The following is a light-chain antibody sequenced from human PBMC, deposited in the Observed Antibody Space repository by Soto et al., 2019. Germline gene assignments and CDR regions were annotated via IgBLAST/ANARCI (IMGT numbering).Light chain of an antibody. CDR2: GVS. J-gene: IGKJ4*01. Sequence: EIVLTQSPDTLSLSPGERATLLCRASQTVTSGYLAWYQQKPGQAPRLLIYGVSTGATGIPDRFSGSGSGTDFTLTINSLQSEDFAVYYCQRYNNWPLTFGGGTKVDIK. CDR1: QTVTSGY. CDR3: QRYNNWPLT. V-gene: IGKV3D-15*01.